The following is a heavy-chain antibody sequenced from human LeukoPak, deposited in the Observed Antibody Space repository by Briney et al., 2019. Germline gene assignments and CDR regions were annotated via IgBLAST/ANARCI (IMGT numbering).Heavy chain of an antibody. V-gene: IGHV3-15*01. D-gene: IGHD5-12*01. J-gene: IGHJ4*02. CDR1: GFTFSNAW. CDR3: TTDRKWLRSVDY. CDR2: IKSKTDGGTT. Sequence: GGSLRLSCAASGFTFSNAWMSWVRQAPGKGLEWVGRIKSKTDGGTTDYAAPVKGRFTISRDDSKNTLYLQMNSLKTEDTAVYYCTTDRKWLRSVDYWGQGTLVTVSS.